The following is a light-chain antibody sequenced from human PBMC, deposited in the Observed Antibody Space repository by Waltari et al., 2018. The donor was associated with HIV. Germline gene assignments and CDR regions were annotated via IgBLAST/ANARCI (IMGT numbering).Light chain of an antibody. CDR1: SSNIGGNT. Sequence: QSVLTQPPSASGTPGQRVPIACSGSSSNIGGNTVNWYQPRPGTAPKLLIVNNPERPSGVPVRVAGLKSGTAASLAISGLQPEDEADYYWASRDDSLNGPVFGRGTKLTVL. CDR3: ASRDDSLNGPV. V-gene: IGLV1-44*01. J-gene: IGLJ2*01. CDR2: NNP.